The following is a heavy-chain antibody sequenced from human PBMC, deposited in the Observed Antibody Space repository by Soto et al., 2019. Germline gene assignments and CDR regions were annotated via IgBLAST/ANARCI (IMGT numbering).Heavy chain of an antibody. CDR2: ISGSGGNT. D-gene: IGHD6-13*01. V-gene: IGHV3-23*01. CDR1: GFTFSNYA. J-gene: IGHJ4*02. Sequence: EVQLLESGGGLVQPGGSLRLSCAASGFTFSNYAMNWVRQAPGKGLEWVSTISGSGGNTYYADSVKGRFTISRDSSMNTLYLQMYSLRAEDTAMYYCAKNIPAAGFPFDYWGQGTLVTVSS. CDR3: AKNIPAAGFPFDY.